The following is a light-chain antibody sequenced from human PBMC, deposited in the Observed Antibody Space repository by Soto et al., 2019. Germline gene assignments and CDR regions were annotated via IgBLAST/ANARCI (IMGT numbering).Light chain of an antibody. Sequence: DIQMTQSPSSLSASVGDRVTITCQASQDIKYYLNWYQQKSGKAPNLLISDASRLETGVPSRFSGSGSGTDFTVTIRSLQPEDVATYYCQQYANLPRTCGGGTKVEMK. CDR1: QDIKYY. V-gene: IGKV1-33*01. CDR2: DAS. J-gene: IGKJ4*01. CDR3: QQYANLPRT.